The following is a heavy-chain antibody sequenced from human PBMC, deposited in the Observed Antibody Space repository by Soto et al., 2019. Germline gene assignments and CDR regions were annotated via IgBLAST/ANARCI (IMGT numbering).Heavy chain of an antibody. Sequence: GGSLRLSCAASGFTFSSYGMHWVRQAPGKGLEWVAVISYDGSNKYYADSVKGRFTISRDNSKNTLYLQMNSLSAGDTAVYYCAKKSIAPRLSHDPNYYYYGMDVWGQGTTVTVSS. V-gene: IGHV3-30*18. CDR1: GFTFSSYG. CDR3: AKKSIAPRLSHDPNYYYYGMDV. J-gene: IGHJ6*02. D-gene: IGHD6-6*01. CDR2: ISYDGSNK.